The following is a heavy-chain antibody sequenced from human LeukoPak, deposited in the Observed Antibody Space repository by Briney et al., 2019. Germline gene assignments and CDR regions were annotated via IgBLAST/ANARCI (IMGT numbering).Heavy chain of an antibody. Sequence: GESLKISFKGAGYRFTSYWIGWVRPMPGKGLKWMGVIYPGDSHTRYSPSFQGQGTISADKSISTAYLQWNSLKASDTAIYYCTRSPDIDILTGYSRYYFDYWGQGTLVTVSS. CDR3: TRSPDIDILTGYSRYYFDY. J-gene: IGHJ4*02. D-gene: IGHD3-9*01. V-gene: IGHV5-51*01. CDR1: GYRFTSYW. CDR2: IYPGDSHT.